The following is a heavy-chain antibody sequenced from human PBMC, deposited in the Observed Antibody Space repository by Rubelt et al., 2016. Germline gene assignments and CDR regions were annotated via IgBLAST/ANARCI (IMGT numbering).Heavy chain of an antibody. J-gene: IGHJ5*02. CDR2: TNSGGAT. CDR3: VRDLNT. Sequence: EVQLVESGGGLIQPGGSLRLSCAASGFIVSNNYMSWVRQAPGKGLEWVSVTNSGGATDYADSVKGRFTISRDNSKNTLYLQMNSLRAEDTAVYYCVRDLNTWGQGTLVTVSS. V-gene: IGHV3-53*01. CDR1: GFIVSNNY.